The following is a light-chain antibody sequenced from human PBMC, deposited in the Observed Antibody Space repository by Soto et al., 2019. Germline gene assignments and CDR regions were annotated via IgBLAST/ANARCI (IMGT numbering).Light chain of an antibody. J-gene: IGKJ2*01. CDR3: QQYNSDWNT. V-gene: IGKV1-39*01. Sequence: DIQMTQSPSSLSASVGDRVTITCRASQNIRDSLNWYQQKPGKAPKFLIYASSSLQSGVPSRFSGSASGTDFTLTISSLQPDDFATYYCQQYNSDWNTFGQGTKLEIK. CDR1: QNIRDS. CDR2: ASS.